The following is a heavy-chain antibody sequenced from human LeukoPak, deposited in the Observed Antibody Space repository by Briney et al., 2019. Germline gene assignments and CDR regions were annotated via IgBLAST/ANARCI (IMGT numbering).Heavy chain of an antibody. CDR1: GASISGSGYY. J-gene: IGHJ4*02. CDR3: AKSGGDGLIDY. D-gene: IGHD1-26*01. Sequence: SETLSLTCAVSGASISGSGYYWGWIRQPPGKGLEWIGNIYSSGSTYYNASLQSRVTISIDTSKNQFSLRLNSVTAADTAMYYCAKSGGDGLIDYWGQGTRVTVSS. CDR2: IYSSGST. V-gene: IGHV4-39*01.